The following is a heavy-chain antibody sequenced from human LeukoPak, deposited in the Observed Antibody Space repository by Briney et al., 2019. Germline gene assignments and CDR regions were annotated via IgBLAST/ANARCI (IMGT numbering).Heavy chain of an antibody. CDR2: IYYSGST. J-gene: IGHJ6*02. V-gene: IGHV4-31*03. CDR1: GGSISSGGYY. CDR3: ARGRNTIFRPYYYGMDV. Sequence: PSETLSLTCTVSGGSISSGGYYWSWIRQHPGKGLEWIGYIYYSGSTYYNPSLKSRVTISVDTSKNQFSLKLSSVTAADTAVYYCARGRNTIFRPYYYGMDVWGQGTTVTVSS. D-gene: IGHD3-3*01.